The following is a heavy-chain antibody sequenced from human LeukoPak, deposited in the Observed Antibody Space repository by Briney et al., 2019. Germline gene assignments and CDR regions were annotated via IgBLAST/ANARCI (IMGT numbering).Heavy chain of an antibody. CDR2: IYSGGST. V-gene: IGHV3-66*04. CDR1: GFTVSSNY. Sequence: SGGSLRLSCAASGFTVSSNYMSWVRLAPGQGLGWVSVIYSGGSTYNADSVKGRFTISRDISKNRLYLQMNSLRAEDTAVYYCARRGLALIRMATTSFFAYWGQGTLVTVSS. CDR3: ARRGLALIRMATTSFFAY. J-gene: IGHJ4*02. D-gene: IGHD5-12*01.